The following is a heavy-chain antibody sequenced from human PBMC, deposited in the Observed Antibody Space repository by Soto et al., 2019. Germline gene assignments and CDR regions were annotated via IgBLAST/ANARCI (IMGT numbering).Heavy chain of an antibody. CDR3: ATDVAAADH. D-gene: IGHD6-13*01. CDR1: GYTFTHYY. J-gene: IGHJ4*02. V-gene: IGHV1-46*01. CDR2: INPNGGST. Sequence: QVQLVQSGAEVKKPGASVKVSCKTSGYTFTHYYIHWVRQAPGQGLEWVAIINPNGGSTNYAQNFRGRVTLTMDTSTTTVYKELSSLRPEDTAVFYCATDVAAADHWGQGTLVTVSS.